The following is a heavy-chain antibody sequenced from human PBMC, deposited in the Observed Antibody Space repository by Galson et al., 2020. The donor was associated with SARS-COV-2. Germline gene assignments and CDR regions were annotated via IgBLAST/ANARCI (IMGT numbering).Heavy chain of an antibody. V-gene: IGHV4-61*02. CDR3: ARGSSHWQLLPFDY. Sequence: SETLSLTCTVSGDSIVSGSYYWSWIRQPAGKGLDWIGRIYVTGKTDYNPSLRSRVTMSIDTSKNQFSLKLNYATAADTAVYYCARGSSHWQLLPFDYWGQGTPVTVAS. CDR2: IYVTGKT. D-gene: IGHD2-15*01. J-gene: IGHJ4*02. CDR1: GDSIVSGSYY.